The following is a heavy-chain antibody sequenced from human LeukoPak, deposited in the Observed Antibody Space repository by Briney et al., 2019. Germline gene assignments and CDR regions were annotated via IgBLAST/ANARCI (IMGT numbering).Heavy chain of an antibody. J-gene: IGHJ4*02. CDR3: TTEALDYGDFSVDY. Sequence: PGGSLRLSCAASGFTFSNACMSWVRQAPGRGLEWVGRIKSKTDGGTTDFAAPVKGRFSISRDDSKNTLLLQMNSLKTDDTAVYYCTTEALDYGDFSVDYWGQGTLVTVSS. D-gene: IGHD4-17*01. V-gene: IGHV3-15*01. CDR1: GFTFSNAC. CDR2: IKSKTDGGTT.